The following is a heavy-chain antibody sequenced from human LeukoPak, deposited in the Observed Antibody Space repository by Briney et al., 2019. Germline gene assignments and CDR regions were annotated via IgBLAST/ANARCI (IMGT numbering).Heavy chain of an antibody. CDR3: AKAIYSGSYYGLYFQH. V-gene: IGHV3-30*18. J-gene: IGHJ1*01. CDR2: MSFDGSNT. Sequence: GGSLRLSCAASGFTFSSYGMHWVRQAPGKGLEWVAVMSFDGSNTHYADSVKGRFTVSRDNSKNTLYLQMNSPRAEDTAVYYCAKAIYSGSYYGLYFQHWGQGTLVTVS. CDR1: GFTFSSYG. D-gene: IGHD1-26*01.